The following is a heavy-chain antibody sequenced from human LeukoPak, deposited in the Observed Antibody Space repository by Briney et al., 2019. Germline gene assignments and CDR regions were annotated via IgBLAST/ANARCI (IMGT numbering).Heavy chain of an antibody. Sequence: GGSLRLSCAASGFTFNTYWMYWARQAPGKGLVWVSRISSDGSTTRYADSVKGRFTVSRDNAKNTLYLQMNSLRAEDSALYYCARVADGYSLFDYWGQGTLVTVSS. V-gene: IGHV3-74*01. CDR1: GFTFNTYW. D-gene: IGHD5-24*01. CDR3: ARVADGYSLFDY. CDR2: ISSDGSTT. J-gene: IGHJ4*02.